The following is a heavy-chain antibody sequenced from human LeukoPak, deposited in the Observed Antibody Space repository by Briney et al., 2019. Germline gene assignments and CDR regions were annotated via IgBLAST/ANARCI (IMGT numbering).Heavy chain of an antibody. D-gene: IGHD5-12*01. J-gene: IGHJ6*02. CDR2: INSSSSYI. CDR1: GFTFSNYR. CDR3: AREGAGGCEYPYYYGMDI. Sequence: GGSLRLSCAASGFTFSNYRMSWVRQAPGKGLEWVSSINSSSSYIYYADSVKGRFTISRDNAKNSLYLQMNSLRADDTAVYYCAREGAGGCEYPYYYGMDIWGQGTTVTVSS. V-gene: IGHV3-21*01.